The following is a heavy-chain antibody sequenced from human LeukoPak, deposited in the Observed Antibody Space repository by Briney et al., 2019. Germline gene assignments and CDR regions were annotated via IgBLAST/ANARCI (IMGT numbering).Heavy chain of an antibody. CDR2: ISYDGSNE. CDR1: EFTFGSYA. Sequence: GALRLPCSAPEFTFGSYAMHWVRQGPGQGLEWGAVISYDGSNEYYTDSVRGRFSISRDNSKNTLYLQMNSLSAEDTAVYYCARGSWFGELLPYYWGQGTLVTVSS. J-gene: IGHJ4*02. CDR3: ARGSWFGELLPYY. V-gene: IGHV3-30-3*01. D-gene: IGHD3-10*01.